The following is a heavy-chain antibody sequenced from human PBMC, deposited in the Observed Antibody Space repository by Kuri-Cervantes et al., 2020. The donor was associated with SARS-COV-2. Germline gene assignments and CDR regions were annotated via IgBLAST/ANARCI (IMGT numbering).Heavy chain of an antibody. J-gene: IGHJ4*02. V-gene: IGHV4-34*01. CDR1: GGSLSGYY. CDR2: INHSGST. CDR3: ARGRRYSLPGGLDY. D-gene: IGHD3-9*01. Sequence: SETLSLTCAVYGGSLSGYYWSWIRQPPGKGLEWIGEINHSGSTNYNPSLKSRVTISVDTSENQFSLKLSSVTAADTAVYYCARGRRYSLPGGLDYWGQGTLVTVSS.